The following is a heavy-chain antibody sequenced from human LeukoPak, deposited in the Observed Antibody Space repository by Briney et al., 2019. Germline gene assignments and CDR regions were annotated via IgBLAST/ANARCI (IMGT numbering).Heavy chain of an antibody. Sequence: TGGSLRLSCAVSGFTFSSYVMSWVRQAPGKGLEWVSAISGSGGSTYYADSVKGRFTISRDNSKNTLYLQMNSLRAEDTAVYYCARRGRIVGDGFDYWGQGTLVTVSS. CDR3: ARRGRIVGDGFDY. CDR1: GFTFSSYV. J-gene: IGHJ4*02. CDR2: ISGSGGST. V-gene: IGHV3-23*01. D-gene: IGHD1-26*01.